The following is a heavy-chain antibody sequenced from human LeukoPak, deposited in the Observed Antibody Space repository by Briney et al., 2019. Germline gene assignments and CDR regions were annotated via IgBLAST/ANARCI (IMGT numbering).Heavy chain of an antibody. J-gene: IGHJ4*02. Sequence: GGSLRLSCAASGFALRSYTVTWVRQAPGKGLEWVSSISSTSAYIYYAESVKGRFSISRDNVDNVVHLQMSSLRGEDTAVYYCAREANIGPRKGLDQWGQGILVTVSS. CDR1: GFALRSYT. CDR2: ISSTSAYI. CDR3: AREANIGPRKGLDQ. V-gene: IGHV3-21*01. D-gene: IGHD2/OR15-2a*01.